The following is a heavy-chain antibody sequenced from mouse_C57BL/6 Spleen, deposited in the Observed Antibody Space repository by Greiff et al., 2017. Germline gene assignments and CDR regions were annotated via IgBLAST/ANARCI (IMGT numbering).Heavy chain of an antibody. J-gene: IGHJ2*01. D-gene: IGHD3-2*02. CDR3: AREGSSGYVSFDY. CDR2: IYPSDSET. V-gene: IGHV1-61*01. Sequence: QVQLQQPGAELVRPGSSVKLSCKASGYTFTSYWMDWVKQRPGQGLEWIGNIYPSDSETHYNQKFKDKATLTVDKSSSTAYMQLSSLTSEDSAVYYCAREGSSGYVSFDYWGQGTTLTVAS. CDR1: GYTFTSYW.